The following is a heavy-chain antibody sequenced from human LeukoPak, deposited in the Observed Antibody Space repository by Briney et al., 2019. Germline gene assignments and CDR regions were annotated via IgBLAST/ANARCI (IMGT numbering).Heavy chain of an antibody. CDR3: TRESGAFSPFGF. J-gene: IGHJ4*02. Sequence: SETLSLTCTVSGDSISSGDYYWSWVRQPPGKGLEWIGEVHLNGATNYNPSLESRVSMSIDTSKNQMSLKLTSVTAADTAIYYCTRESGAFSPFGFWGQGTLVTVSS. D-gene: IGHD1-26*01. CDR2: VHLNGAT. V-gene: IGHV4-39*07. CDR1: GDSISSGDYY.